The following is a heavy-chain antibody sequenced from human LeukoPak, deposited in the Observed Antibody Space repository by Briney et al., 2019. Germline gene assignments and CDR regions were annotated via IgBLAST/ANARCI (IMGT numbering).Heavy chain of an antibody. CDR2: ISSSGTTV. CDR3: AKDLHYGSADY. CDR1: GFTFSDYY. D-gene: IGHD3-10*01. J-gene: IGHJ4*02. V-gene: IGHV3-11*04. Sequence: PGGSLRLSCAASGFTFSDYYMSWIRQAPGKGLEWISYISSSGTTVYYADSVKGRFTISRDNAKNSLYLQMNSLRAEDTAVYYCAKDLHYGSADYWGQGTLVTVSS.